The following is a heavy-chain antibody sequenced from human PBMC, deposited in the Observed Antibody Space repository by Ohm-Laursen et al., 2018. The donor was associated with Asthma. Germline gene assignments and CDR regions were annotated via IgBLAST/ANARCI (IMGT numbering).Heavy chain of an antibody. CDR1: GFTFSSYW. CDR3: ARDFLVSPYFDY. CDR2: IKQDGSER. V-gene: IGHV3-7*01. D-gene: IGHD2-8*01. J-gene: IGHJ4*02. Sequence: SLRLSCAASGFTFSSYWMSWVRQAPGKGLEWVANIKQDGSERYYVDSVKGRFTISRDNAKNSLYLQMNSLRDEDTAVYYCARDFLVSPYFDYWGQGTLVTVSS.